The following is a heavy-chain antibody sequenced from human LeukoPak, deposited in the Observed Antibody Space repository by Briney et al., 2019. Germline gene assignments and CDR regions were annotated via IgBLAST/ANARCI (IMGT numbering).Heavy chain of an antibody. CDR2: ISAYNGNT. CDR3: ARSAEYCSSTSCFNWFDP. V-gene: IGHV1-18*01. D-gene: IGHD2-2*01. J-gene: IGHJ5*02. Sequence: ASVKVSCKASGYTFTSYGISWVRQAPGQGLEWMGWISAYNGNTNYAQKLQGRVTMTTDTSTSTAYMELRSLRSDDTAVYYCARSAEYCSSTSCFNWFDPWAREPWSPSPQ. CDR1: GYTFTSYG.